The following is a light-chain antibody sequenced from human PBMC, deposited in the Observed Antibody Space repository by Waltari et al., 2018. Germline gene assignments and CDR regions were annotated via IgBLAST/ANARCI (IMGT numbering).Light chain of an antibody. J-gene: IGKJ5*01. CDR1: QSVSRN. CDR3: QQYNDLPLP. CDR2: GAS. V-gene: IGKV3-15*01. Sequence: EIVMTQSPATLSVSPGERATLSCRASQSVSRNVAWYQQKPGHAPRLLIYGASTRATGIPARFSGSGSETEFTLTISSLQSEDFAVYYCQQYNDLPLPFGQGTRLDIK.